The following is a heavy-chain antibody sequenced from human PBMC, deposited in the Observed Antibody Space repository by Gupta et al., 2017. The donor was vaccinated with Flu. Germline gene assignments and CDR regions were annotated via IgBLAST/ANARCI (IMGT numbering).Heavy chain of an antibody. D-gene: IGHD3-16*01. Sequence: QVHLVQSGAEVKKAGASVKVSCKASGYPFTSFGFSWVRQAPGQGLEWMGWVSSYNDKTIYGQNFQGRVTMTTDTSTGTAFLELRGLTSDDTAVYYCARERSYGFDYWGQGTLVIVSS. CDR2: VSSYNDKT. J-gene: IGHJ4*02. CDR3: ARERSYGFDY. V-gene: IGHV1-18*01. CDR1: GYPFTSFG.